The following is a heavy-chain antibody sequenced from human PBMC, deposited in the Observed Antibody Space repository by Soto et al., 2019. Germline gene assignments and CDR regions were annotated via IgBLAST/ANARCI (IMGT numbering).Heavy chain of an antibody. V-gene: IGHV4-39*01. Sequence: PSETLSLTCTVSGGSISSSSYYWGWIRQPPGKGLEWIGSIYYSGSTYYNPSLKSRVTISVDTSKNQFSLKLSSVTAADTAVYYCARHPYYYGGNSVSRWFDPWGQGTLVTVSS. CDR1: GGSISSSSYY. D-gene: IGHD4-17*01. J-gene: IGHJ5*02. CDR2: IYYSGST. CDR3: ARHPYYYGGNSVSRWFDP.